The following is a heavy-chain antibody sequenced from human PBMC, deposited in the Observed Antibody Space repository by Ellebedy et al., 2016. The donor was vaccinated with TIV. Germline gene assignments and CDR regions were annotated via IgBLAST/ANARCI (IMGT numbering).Heavy chain of an antibody. J-gene: IGHJ4*02. CDR2: IDPSDSYT. D-gene: IGHD3-22*01. CDR1: GYSFTSYW. Sequence: GESLKISCKGSGYSFTSYWISWVRQMPGKGLEWMGRIDPSDSYTNYSPSFQGHVTLSADKSISTAYLQWSSLKASDTAMYYCARRGKYNYYDSSGSEINWGQGTLVTVSS. CDR3: ARRGKYNYYDSSGSEIN. V-gene: IGHV5-10-1*01.